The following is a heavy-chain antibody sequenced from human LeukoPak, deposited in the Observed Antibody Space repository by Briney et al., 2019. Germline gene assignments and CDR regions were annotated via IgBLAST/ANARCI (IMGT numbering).Heavy chain of an antibody. CDR2: ILPSSGGP. CDR1: GYTFTGYY. J-gene: IGHJ4*02. Sequence: ASVKVSCKASGYTFTGYYMHWVRQAPGQGLEWMGWILPSSGGPYYAQKFQGRITMTRDTSISKAYMELTRLRSDDTAVYYCARKGEDYGDYDYWGQGTLVTVSS. CDR3: ARKGEDYGDYDY. V-gene: IGHV1-2*02. D-gene: IGHD4-17*01.